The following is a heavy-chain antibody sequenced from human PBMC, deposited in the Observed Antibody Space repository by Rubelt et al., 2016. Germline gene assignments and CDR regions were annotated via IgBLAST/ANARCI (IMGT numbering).Heavy chain of an antibody. D-gene: IGHD1-26*01. CDR3: AKAFFAGSYSPGPSNY. V-gene: IGHV3-7*04. J-gene: IGHJ4*02. CDR2: IRQDGSEK. Sequence: RRSGRQAPGKGLEWVANIRQDGSEKYYLDSVKGRFTISRDNAKDSMYLQMNSLRVEDTAVYYCAKAFFAGSYSPGPSNYWGQGTLVTDS.